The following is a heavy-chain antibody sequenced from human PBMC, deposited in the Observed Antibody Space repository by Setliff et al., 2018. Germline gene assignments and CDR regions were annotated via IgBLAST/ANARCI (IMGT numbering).Heavy chain of an antibody. D-gene: IGHD6-6*01. V-gene: IGHV4-34*01. Sequence: SETLSLTCAAYGGTFSHYYWTWIRQSPGKGLEWIGEINHSGSTNYNPSLKSRVTISIDTSKDQFSLRMSSVSAADAAIYYCARGRNVASRLLDTWGKGNTVTVSS. CDR2: INHSGST. CDR1: GGTFSHYY. J-gene: IGHJ6*04. CDR3: ARGRNVASRLLDT.